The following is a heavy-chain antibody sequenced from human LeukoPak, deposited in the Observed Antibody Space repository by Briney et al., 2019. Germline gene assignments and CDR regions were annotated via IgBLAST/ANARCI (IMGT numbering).Heavy chain of an antibody. V-gene: IGHV3-48*03. Sequence: GGSLRLSCAASGFTFSSYEMNWVRQAPGKGLEWVSYISSTGSNIYYADSVKGRFTISRDNAKNSLYLLMNSLRTEDTAVYYRAATYYYDGSGDYWGQGTLVTVSS. CDR3: AATYYYDGSGDY. J-gene: IGHJ4*02. CDR2: ISSTGSNI. CDR1: GFTFSSYE. D-gene: IGHD3-22*01.